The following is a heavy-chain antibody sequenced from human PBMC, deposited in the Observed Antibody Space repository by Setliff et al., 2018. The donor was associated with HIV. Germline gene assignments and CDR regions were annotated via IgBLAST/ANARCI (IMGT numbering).Heavy chain of an antibody. D-gene: IGHD1-26*01. J-gene: IGHJ6*02. CDR1: GGSISSHY. CDR3: ARDSELGLNYHYGMDV. CDR2: IYTSGNT. V-gene: IGHV4-4*07. Sequence: LSLTCVVSGGSISSHYWSWIRQPAGKGLEWIGRIYTSGNTNYNPSLKSRVTMSVDTSKNQFSLKQSSVTAADTAVYYCARDSELGLNYHYGMDVWGQGTTVTVSS.